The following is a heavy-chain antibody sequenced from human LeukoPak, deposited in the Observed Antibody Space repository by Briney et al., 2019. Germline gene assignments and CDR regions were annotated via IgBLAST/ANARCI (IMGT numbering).Heavy chain of an antibody. J-gene: IGHJ6*02. CDR2: ISYDGSNK. D-gene: IGHD3-22*01. CDR3: AKDLASITMIPLHCYYYGMDV. CDR1: GFTFSSYG. Sequence: PGGSLRLSCAASGFTFSSYGMHWVRQAPGKGLEWVAVISYDGSNKYYADSVKGRFTISRDNSKNTLYLQMNSLRAEDTAVYYCAKDLASITMIPLHCYYYGMDVWGQGTTVTVSS. V-gene: IGHV3-30*18.